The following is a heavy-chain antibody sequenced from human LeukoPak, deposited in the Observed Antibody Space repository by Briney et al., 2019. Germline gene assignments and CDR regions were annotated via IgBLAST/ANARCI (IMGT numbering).Heavy chain of an antibody. CDR3: ASLPGTYYYDSSGRESDY. CDR1: GGTFSSYA. Sequence: SVKVSCKASGGTFSSYAFSWVRQAPGQGLEWMGGIIPIFGTANYAQKFQGRVTITTDESTSTAYMELSSLRSEDTAVYYCASLPGTYYYDSSGRESDYWGQGTLVTVSS. CDR2: IIPIFGTA. V-gene: IGHV1-69*05. J-gene: IGHJ4*02. D-gene: IGHD3-22*01.